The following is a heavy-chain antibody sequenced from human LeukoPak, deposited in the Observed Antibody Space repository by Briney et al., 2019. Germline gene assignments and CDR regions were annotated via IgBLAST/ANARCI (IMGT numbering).Heavy chain of an antibody. CDR1: GFTFTGYW. V-gene: IGHV3-74*01. J-gene: IGHJ4*02. CDR3: ATDLANSSPRRDYFDY. CDR2: IKGDGTAT. D-gene: IGHD6-13*01. Sequence: GGSLRLSCAASGFTFTGYWIYWVRQVPGKGLEWVSWIKGDGTATGFADSVKGRFTGSRDNAKNSLYLQMNSLRAEDTAVYYCATDLANSSPRRDYFDYWGQGTLVTVSS.